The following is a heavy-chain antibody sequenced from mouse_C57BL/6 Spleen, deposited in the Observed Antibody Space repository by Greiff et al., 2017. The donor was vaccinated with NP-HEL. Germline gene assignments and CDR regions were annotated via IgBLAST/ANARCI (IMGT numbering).Heavy chain of an antibody. CDR2: IYPGSGST. CDR3: AREGYYGSSHIFDY. CDR1: GYTFTSYW. Sequence: VQLQQSGAELVKPGASVKMSCKASGYTFTSYWITWVKQRPGQGLEWIGDIYPGSGSTNYNEKFKSKATLTVDTSSSTAYMQLSSLTSEDSAVYYCAREGYYGSSHIFDYWGQGTTLTVSS. V-gene: IGHV1-55*01. D-gene: IGHD1-1*01. J-gene: IGHJ2*01.